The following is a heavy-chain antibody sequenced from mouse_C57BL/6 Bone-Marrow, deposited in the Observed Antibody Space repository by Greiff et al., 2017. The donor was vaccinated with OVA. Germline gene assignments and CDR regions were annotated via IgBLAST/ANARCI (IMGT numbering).Heavy chain of an antibody. V-gene: IGHV6-3*01. Sequence: EVKLMESGGGLVQPGGSMKLSCVASGFTFSNYWMNWVRQSPEKGLEWVAQIRLKSDNYATHYAESVKGRFTISRDDSKSSVYLQMNNLRAEDTGIYYCTGGGYYRYFDVWGTGTTVTVSS. J-gene: IGHJ1*03. CDR2: IRLKSDNYAT. CDR3: TGGGYYRYFDV. CDR1: GFTFSNYW. D-gene: IGHD1-1*02.